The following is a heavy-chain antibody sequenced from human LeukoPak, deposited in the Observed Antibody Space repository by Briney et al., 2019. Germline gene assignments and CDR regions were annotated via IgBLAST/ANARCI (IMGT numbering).Heavy chain of an antibody. CDR2: ISGSGGST. J-gene: IGHJ4*02. CDR3: AKEESSTSCWDY. V-gene: IGHV3-23*01. Sequence: GSLRLSCAASGFTFSSYWMSWVRQAPGKGLEWVSAISGSGGSTYYADSVKGRFTISRDNSKNTLYLQMNSLRAEDTAVYYCAKEESSTSCWDYWGQGTLVTVSS. CDR1: GFTFSSYW. D-gene: IGHD2-2*01.